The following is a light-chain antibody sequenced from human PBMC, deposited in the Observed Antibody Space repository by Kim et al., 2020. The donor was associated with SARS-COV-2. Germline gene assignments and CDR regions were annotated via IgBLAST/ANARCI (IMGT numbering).Light chain of an antibody. J-gene: IGLJ3*02. CDR3: SSYSVSDSLV. V-gene: IGLV2-8*01. CDR2: EVD. Sequence: ASGSPGQSVTISCTGTSSDVSWYQQHPGKAPKLIIYEVDKWPSGVPDRFSGSKSGYTAYLTVSGLQAEDEADYYCSSYSVSDSLVFGGGTKLTVL. CDR1: SSD.